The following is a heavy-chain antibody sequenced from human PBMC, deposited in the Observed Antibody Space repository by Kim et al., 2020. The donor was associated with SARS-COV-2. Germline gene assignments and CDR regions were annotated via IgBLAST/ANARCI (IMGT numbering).Heavy chain of an antibody. CDR3: AKDAWGAPGAFKI. D-gene: IGHD3-16*01. CDR1: GFTFSSYA. V-gene: IGHV3-23*03. CDR2: IYSGGSST. J-gene: IGHJ3*02. Sequence: GGSLRLSCAASGFTFSSYAMSWVRQAPGKGLEWVSVIYSGGSSTYYADSVKGRFTISRDNSKSTLYLQMNSLRAEDTAVYFCAKDAWGAPGAFKIWGQG.